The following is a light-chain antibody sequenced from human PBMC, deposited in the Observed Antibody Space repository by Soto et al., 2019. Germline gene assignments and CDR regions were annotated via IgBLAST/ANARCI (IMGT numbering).Light chain of an antibody. CDR2: EVS. CDR1: QSLLHSDGKTY. V-gene: IGKV2-29*03. Sequence: ILMTQTPLSLSIIPGQTASISCKSSQSLLHSDGKTYFYWYVQKAGQAPQPLIYEVSNRFSGVQERFSGSGSRTDFTLKISRVEADDVGLYYCMQAIDIPWTFGQGTKVEIK. J-gene: IGKJ1*01. CDR3: MQAIDIPWT.